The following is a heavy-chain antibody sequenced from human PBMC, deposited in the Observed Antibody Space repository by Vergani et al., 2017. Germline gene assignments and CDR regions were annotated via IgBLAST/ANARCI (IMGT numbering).Heavy chain of an antibody. V-gene: IGHV1-3*01. D-gene: IGHD3-16*02. J-gene: IGHJ4*02. Sequence: QVQLVQSGAEVKKPGASVKVSCKASGYTFTSYAMHWFLQAPGQRLEWMGWINAGNGNTKYSQKFQGRVTITRDTSASTAYMELSSLRSEDTAVYYCAREGFDDYVWGSYRLRGGYYFDYWGQGTLVTVSS. CDR1: GYTFTSYA. CDR3: AREGFDDYVWGSYRLRGGYYFDY. CDR2: INAGNGNT.